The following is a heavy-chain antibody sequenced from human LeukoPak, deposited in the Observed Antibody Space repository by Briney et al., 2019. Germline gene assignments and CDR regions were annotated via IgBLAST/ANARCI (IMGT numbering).Heavy chain of an antibody. V-gene: IGHV4-30-4*01. CDR1: GGPISSDDYY. Sequence: SQTLSLTCTVSGGPISSDDYYWSWIRQPPGKGLEWIGYIYYSGSTYYNPSLKSRVTISVDTSKNQFSLKLSSVTAADTAVYYCARRELGNAFDIWGQGTMVTVSS. D-gene: IGHD7-27*01. J-gene: IGHJ3*02. CDR3: ARRELGNAFDI. CDR2: IYYSGST.